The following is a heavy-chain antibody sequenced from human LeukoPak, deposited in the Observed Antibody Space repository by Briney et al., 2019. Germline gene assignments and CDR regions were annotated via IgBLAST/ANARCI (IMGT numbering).Heavy chain of an antibody. D-gene: IGHD3-10*01. CDR2: ISAYNGNT. J-gene: IGHJ3*02. V-gene: IGHV1-18*01. Sequence: ASVNVSCKASGYTFTSYGISWVRQAPGQGLEWMGWISAYNGNTNYAQKLQGRVTMTTDTSTSTAYMELRSLRSDDTAVYYCARRRARGVIGHAFDIWGQGTMVTVSS. CDR3: ARRRARGVIGHAFDI. CDR1: GYTFTSYG.